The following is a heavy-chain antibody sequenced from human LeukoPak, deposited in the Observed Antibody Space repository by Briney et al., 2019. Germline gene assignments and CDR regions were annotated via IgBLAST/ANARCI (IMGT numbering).Heavy chain of an antibody. CDR2: TYYRSKWYN. J-gene: IGHJ3*02. V-gene: IGHV6-1*01. D-gene: IGHD5-18*01. CDR3: VRGGQGDGHSADEGFDI. CDR1: GDSVFSNSS. Sequence: PSQTLSLTCAISGDSVFSNSSWNWIRQSPSRGLEWLGGTYYRSKWYNDYGVSVKSRININPDTSKNHFSLQLSSVTPEDTAVYYCVRGGQGDGHSADEGFDIWGQGTMVTVS.